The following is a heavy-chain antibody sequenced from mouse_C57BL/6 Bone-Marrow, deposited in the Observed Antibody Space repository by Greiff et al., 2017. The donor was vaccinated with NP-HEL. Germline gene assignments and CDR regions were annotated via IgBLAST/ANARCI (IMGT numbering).Heavy chain of an antibody. J-gene: IGHJ4*01. V-gene: IGHV1-26*01. D-gene: IGHD1-1*01. CDR1: GYTFTDYY. Sequence: VQLQQSGPELVKPGASVKISCKASGYTFTDYYMNWVKQSHGKSLEWIGDINPNNGGTSYNQKFKGKATLTVDKSSSTAYMELRSLTSEDSAVYYCNYYGTPYYAMDYWGQGTSVTVSS. CDR2: INPNNGGT. CDR3: NYYGTPYYAMDY.